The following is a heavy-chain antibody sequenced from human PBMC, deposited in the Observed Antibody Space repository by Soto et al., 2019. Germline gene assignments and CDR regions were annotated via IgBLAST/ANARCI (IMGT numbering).Heavy chain of an antibody. V-gene: IGHV3-21*01. J-gene: IGHJ4*02. CDR1: GFTFRSYT. Sequence: GGSLRLSCVASGFTFRSYTMNWVRQAPGKGLEWVSAIRGFSPYTFYADSVKGRFTISRDNSRNTLYLQMNSLRAEDTAVYYCASPRRPYSYGSGSYYLDYWGQGTLVTVSS. CDR2: IRGFSPYT. CDR3: ASPRRPYSYGSGSYYLDY. D-gene: IGHD3-10*01.